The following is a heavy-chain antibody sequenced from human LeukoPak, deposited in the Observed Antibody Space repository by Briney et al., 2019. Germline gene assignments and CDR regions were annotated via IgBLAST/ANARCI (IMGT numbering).Heavy chain of an antibody. D-gene: IGHD3-16*02. V-gene: IGHV4-31*03. CDR3: LRASRWGDLSLGY. Sequence: SETLSLTCTVSGGSITTGGIYWSWIRQPPGKGLEWIGYIRDSGTTYYNPSLKSRVTISLGTPKSQFSLNLSSVTAADTAVYYCLRASRWGDLSLGYWGQGTLVTVSS. CDR1: GGSITTGGIY. J-gene: IGHJ4*02. CDR2: IRDSGTT.